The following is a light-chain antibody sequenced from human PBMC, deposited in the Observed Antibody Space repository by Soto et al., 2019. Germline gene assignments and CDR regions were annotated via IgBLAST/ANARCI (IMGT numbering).Light chain of an antibody. CDR3: SSYAGSYTWV. Sequence: QSALTQPRSVSGSPGQSVTISCTGTSNDVGGYNFVSWYQQHPGKAPKLFIYDVTRRPSGVPDRFSGSKSGNTASLTISGLQAEDEADYYCSSYAGSYTWVFGGGTKLTVL. CDR1: SNDVGGYNF. J-gene: IGLJ2*01. V-gene: IGLV2-11*01. CDR2: DVT.